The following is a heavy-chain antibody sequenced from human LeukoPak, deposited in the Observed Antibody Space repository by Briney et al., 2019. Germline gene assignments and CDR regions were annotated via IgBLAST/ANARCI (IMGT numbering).Heavy chain of an antibody. J-gene: IGHJ5*02. D-gene: IGHD4-17*01. V-gene: IGHV3-74*01. CDR1: GCTFSSYW. Sequence: GPSLRISCAAAGCTFSSYWMRWVRLARGKGLVCVSRVNSDGSTTTYADSVKGRFTISRDNAKNSLYLQMNSLRAEDTAVYYCARRPTVTTPLTAWGQGTLVTVSS. CDR3: ARRPTVTTPLTA. CDR2: VNSDGSTT.